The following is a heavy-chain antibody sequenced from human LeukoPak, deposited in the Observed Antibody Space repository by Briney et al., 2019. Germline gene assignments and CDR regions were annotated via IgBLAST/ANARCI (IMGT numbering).Heavy chain of an antibody. Sequence: GGSLRLSCAASGFTFGDYNMRWIRQAPGKGLEWVSSISRSGSTKYYADFVKGRFTISRDNAKNSLFLQMNSLRAEDTAVYYCARVLRYCSGGNCYSGGLGYMDVWGKGTTVTISS. CDR3: ARVLRYCSGGNCYSGGLGYMDV. V-gene: IGHV3-11*01. D-gene: IGHD2-15*01. CDR2: ISRSGSTK. CDR1: GFTFGDYN. J-gene: IGHJ6*03.